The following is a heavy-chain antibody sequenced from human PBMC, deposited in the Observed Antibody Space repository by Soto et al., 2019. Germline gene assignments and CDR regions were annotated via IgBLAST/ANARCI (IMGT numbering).Heavy chain of an antibody. CDR2: ISGSGGST. D-gene: IGHD2-15*01. CDR3: AKDRCSGGSCYWDY. CDR1: GFTFSSYA. V-gene: IGHV3-23*01. Sequence: GESLSLSCAASGFTFSSYAMSWVRQAPGKGLEWVSAISGSGGSTYYADSVKGRFTISRDNSKNTLYLQMNSLRAEDTAVYYCAKDRCSGGSCYWDYWGQGTLVTVSS. J-gene: IGHJ4*02.